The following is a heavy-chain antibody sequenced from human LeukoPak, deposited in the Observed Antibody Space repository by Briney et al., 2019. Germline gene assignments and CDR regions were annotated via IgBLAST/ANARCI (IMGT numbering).Heavy chain of an antibody. J-gene: IGHJ4*02. V-gene: IGHV3-21*01. D-gene: IGHD3-16*02. CDR3: ARVRTFGGVIAFDY. CDR2: ISSSSSYI. CDR1: GFTFSSYS. Sequence: GGSLRLSCAASGFTFSSYSMNWVRQAPGKGLEWVSSISSSSSYIYYADSVKGRFTISRDNAKNSLYLQMNSLRAEDTAVYYCARVRTFGGVIAFDYWGQGTLVTVSS.